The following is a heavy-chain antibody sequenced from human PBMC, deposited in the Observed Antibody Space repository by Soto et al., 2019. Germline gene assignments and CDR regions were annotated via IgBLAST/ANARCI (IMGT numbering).Heavy chain of an antibody. CDR2: INPSGGST. J-gene: IGHJ3*02. CDR1: GYTFTSYY. Sequence: ASVKVSCKAAGYTFTSYYMHWGRQAPGQGLEWMGIINPSGGSTSYAQKFQGRVTMTRDTSTSTVYMELSSLRSEDTAVYYCARAKGYCSGGSCHKNSLPNDAFDIWGQGTMVTVSS. D-gene: IGHD2-15*01. V-gene: IGHV1-46*03. CDR3: ARAKGYCSGGSCHKNSLPNDAFDI.